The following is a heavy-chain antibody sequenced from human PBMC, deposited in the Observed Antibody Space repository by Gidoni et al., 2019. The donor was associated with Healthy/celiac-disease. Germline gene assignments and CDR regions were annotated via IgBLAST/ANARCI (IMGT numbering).Heavy chain of an antibody. J-gene: IGHJ4*02. Sequence: QLQLQESGPGLVKPSETLSLTCTVSGGSISSSSYYWGWIRQPPGKGLEWIGGIYYSGSTYYNPSLKSRVTISVDTSKNQFSLKLSSVTAADTAVYYCARDSQLDYGATSGLGYWGQGTLVTVSS. CDR2: IYYSGST. V-gene: IGHV4-39*07. CDR3: ARDSQLDYGATSGLGY. D-gene: IGHD4-17*01. CDR1: GGSISSSSYY.